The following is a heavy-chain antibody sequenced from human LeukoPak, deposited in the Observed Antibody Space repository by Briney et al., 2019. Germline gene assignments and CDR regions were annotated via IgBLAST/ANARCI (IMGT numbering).Heavy chain of an antibody. Sequence: GESLKISCRGSGYSFTNYWIGWVRQMPGKGLEWMGIIYPGDSDTKYSPSFQGQVSISADKSISTAYLQWSSLQASDTAMYYCATLPPYGSGNYFDYWGQGTLVTVSS. V-gene: IGHV5-51*01. CDR1: GYSFTNYW. CDR3: ATLPPYGSGNYFDY. J-gene: IGHJ4*02. D-gene: IGHD3-10*01. CDR2: IYPGDSDT.